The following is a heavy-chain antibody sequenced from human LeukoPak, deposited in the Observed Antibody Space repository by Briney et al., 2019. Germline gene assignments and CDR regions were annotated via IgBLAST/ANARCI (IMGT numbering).Heavy chain of an antibody. V-gene: IGHV3-30-3*01. D-gene: IGHD2-15*01. J-gene: IGHJ4*02. CDR1: GFTFRDSA. Sequence: GGSLRLSCAASGFTFRDSAMSWVRQAPDKGLEWVAVISYDGSNKYYADSVKGRFTISRDNAKNSLYLQMNSLRAEDTAVYYCARAGRHCSGGSCPAGYWGQGTLVTVSS. CDR3: ARAGRHCSGGSCPAGY. CDR2: ISYDGSNK.